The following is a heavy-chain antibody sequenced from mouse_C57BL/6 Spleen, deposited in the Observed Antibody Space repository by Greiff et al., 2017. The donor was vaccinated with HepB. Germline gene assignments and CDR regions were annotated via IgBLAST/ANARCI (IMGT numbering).Heavy chain of an antibody. CDR3: ARDDGYYGASWFAY. Sequence: EVHLVESEGGLVQPGSSMKLSCTASGFTFSDYYMAWVRQVPEKGLEWVANINYDGSSTYYLDSLKSRFIISRDNAKNILYLQMSSLKSEDTATYYCARDDGYYGASWFAYWGQGTLVTVSA. V-gene: IGHV5-16*01. D-gene: IGHD2-3*01. J-gene: IGHJ3*01. CDR1: GFTFSDYY. CDR2: INYDGSST.